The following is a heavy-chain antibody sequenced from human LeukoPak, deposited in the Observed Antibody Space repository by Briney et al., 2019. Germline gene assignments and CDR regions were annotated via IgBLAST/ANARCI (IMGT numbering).Heavy chain of an antibody. CDR2: IWHDGSNT. Sequence: PGGPLRLSCAASGFTFNTYGMNWVRQAPGKGLEWVAVIWHDGSNTHYADSVKGRFTISRDNSKNTLYLQMNSLRAEDTAVYYCARDATQIQVWFDGYSDHWGQGTLVTVSS. V-gene: IGHV3-33*01. CDR1: GFTFNTYG. CDR3: ARDATQIQVWFDGYSDH. D-gene: IGHD2-21*01. J-gene: IGHJ4*02.